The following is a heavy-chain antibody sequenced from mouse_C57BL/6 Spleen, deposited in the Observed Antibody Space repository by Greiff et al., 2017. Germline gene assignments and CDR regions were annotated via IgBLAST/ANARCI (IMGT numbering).Heavy chain of an antibody. CDR2: INPSNGGT. V-gene: IGHV1-53*01. CDR1: GYTFTSYW. Sequence: VQLQQPGTELVKPGASVKLSCKASGYTFTSYWMHWVKQRTGQGLEWIGNINPSNGGTNYNEKFKSKATLTVDKSSSTAYMQLSSLTSEDSAVYYCARCENYDYDGYAMDYWGQGTSVTVSS. CDR3: ARCENYDYDGYAMDY. D-gene: IGHD2-4*01. J-gene: IGHJ4*01.